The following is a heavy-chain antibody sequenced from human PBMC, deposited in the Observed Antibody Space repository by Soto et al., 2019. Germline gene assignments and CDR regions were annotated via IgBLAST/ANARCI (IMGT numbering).Heavy chain of an antibody. CDR3: ATSGLIAVAGFDY. V-gene: IGHV4-30-4*01. CDR1: GGSISSGDYY. Sequence: QVQLQESGPGLVKPSQTLSLTCTVSGGSISSGDYYWSWIRQPPAKGLEWIGYIYYSGSTYYNPSLKSRVTISVDTSKNQFSLKLSSVTAADTAVYYCATSGLIAVAGFDYWGQGTLVTVSS. D-gene: IGHD6-19*01. J-gene: IGHJ4*02. CDR2: IYYSGST.